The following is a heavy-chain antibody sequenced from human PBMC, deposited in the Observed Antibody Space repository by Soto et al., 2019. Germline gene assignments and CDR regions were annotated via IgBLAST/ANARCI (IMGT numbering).Heavy chain of an antibody. CDR2: IIPILGIA. V-gene: IGHV1-69*02. Sequence: QVQLVQSGAEVQKPGSSVKVSCKASGGTFSSYTISWVRQAPGQGLEWMGRIIPILGIANYAQKFQGRVTITADKSTRTAYMELSSLRSEDTAVYYCARYVLDDLNYWYFDLWGRGTLVTVSS. CDR1: GGTFSSYT. J-gene: IGHJ2*01. CDR3: ARYVLDDLNYWYFDL. D-gene: IGHD3-10*02.